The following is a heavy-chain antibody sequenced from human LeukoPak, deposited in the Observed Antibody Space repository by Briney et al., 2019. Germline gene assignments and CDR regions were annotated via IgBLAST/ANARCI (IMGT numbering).Heavy chain of an antibody. V-gene: IGHV4-39*01. Sequence: SQTLSLTCTVSGDSISSGPYYWDWIRQPPGKGLEWIGSIYYSGSTNYNPSLKSRVAISVDTSKNQFSLKLSSVTAADTAVFYCARKRGYYFDYWGQGTLVTVSS. CDR1: GDSISSGPYY. J-gene: IGHJ4*02. D-gene: IGHD3-16*01. CDR2: IYYSGST. CDR3: ARKRGYYFDY.